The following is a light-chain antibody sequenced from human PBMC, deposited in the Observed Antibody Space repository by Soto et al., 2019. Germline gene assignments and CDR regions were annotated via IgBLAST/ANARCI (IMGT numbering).Light chain of an antibody. J-gene: IGLJ1*01. CDR1: SASVSTAHN. CDR3: ALFMGNGISV. Sequence: QTVVTQESSFSVSPGGTVTLTCGLISASVSTAHNPNWYQQTPGQAPRTLIYSTTTRSSGVPDRFSGSILENKAALTITGAQADDESDYYCALFMGNGISVFGTGTKLTVL. V-gene: IGLV8-61*01. CDR2: STT.